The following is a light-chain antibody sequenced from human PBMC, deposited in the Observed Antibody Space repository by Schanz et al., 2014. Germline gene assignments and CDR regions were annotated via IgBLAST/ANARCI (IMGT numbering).Light chain of an antibody. Sequence: DIQMTQSPSSLSASVGDRVTITCRASQSIRDYLNWYQQKPGKAPKLLIYAASSLQSGVPSRFSGSGSGTDFHRITRSQQPEDGATYYGQQCDSFPLPFAGWTTVEI. J-gene: IGKJ4*01. CDR2: AAS. CDR1: QSIRDY. CDR3: QQCDSFPLP. V-gene: IGKV1-39*01.